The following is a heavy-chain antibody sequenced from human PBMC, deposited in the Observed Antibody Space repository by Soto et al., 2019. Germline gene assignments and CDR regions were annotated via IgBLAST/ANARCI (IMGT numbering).Heavy chain of an antibody. D-gene: IGHD5-12*01. J-gene: IGHJ6*02. CDR1: GYTLTELS. V-gene: IGHV1-24*01. CDR3: ATVRWLRSPTYYYYYYGMDV. CDR2: FDPEDGET. Sequence: GASVKVSCKASGYTLTELSMHWVRQAPGKGLEWMGGFDPEDGETIYAQKFQGRVTMTEDTSTDTAYMELSSLRSEDTAVYYCATVRWLRSPTYYYYYYGMDVWGQGTTVTVSS.